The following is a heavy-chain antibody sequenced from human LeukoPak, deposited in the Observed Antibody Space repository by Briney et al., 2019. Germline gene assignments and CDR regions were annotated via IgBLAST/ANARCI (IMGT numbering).Heavy chain of an antibody. D-gene: IGHD6-19*01. Sequence: PGGSLRLSCAASGFTFSSYSMNWVRQAPGKGLEWVSYISSSSSTIYYADSVKGRFTISRDNAKNSLYLQMNSLRAEDTAVYYCARDSSGWYQFGDYWGQGTLVTVSS. V-gene: IGHV3-48*04. CDR1: GFTFSSYS. CDR3: ARDSSGWYQFGDY. J-gene: IGHJ4*02. CDR2: ISSSSSTI.